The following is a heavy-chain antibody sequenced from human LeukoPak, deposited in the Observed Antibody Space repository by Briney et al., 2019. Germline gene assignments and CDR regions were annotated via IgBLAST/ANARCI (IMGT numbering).Heavy chain of an antibody. Sequence: PSETLSLTGAVYGGSFSDYYWSWIRQPPGKGLEWIGDVNHSGSTNYNPSLKSRVTISVDTSKNQFSLKLTSVAAADTAVYYCARDSYNWNVDAFDPWGQGTLVTVSS. CDR1: GGSFSDYY. CDR2: VNHSGST. D-gene: IGHD1-20*01. CDR3: ARDSYNWNVDAFDP. V-gene: IGHV4-34*01. J-gene: IGHJ5*02.